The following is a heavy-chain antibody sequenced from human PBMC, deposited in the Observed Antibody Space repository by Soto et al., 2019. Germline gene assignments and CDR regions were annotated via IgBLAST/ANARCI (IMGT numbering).Heavy chain of an antibody. V-gene: IGHV3-48*02. Sequence: EVQLVESGGGLVQPGGSLRLSCAASGFTLSSYAMNWLRQAPGKGLEWVSYISSSSSNIQYAGSVKGRFTISRDNAKNSLYLRMNSLRDEDTAVYDCARDCCEGNRWCRWFDRWGQGTLVTVSS. J-gene: IGHJ5*02. D-gene: IGHD2-8*02. CDR3: ARDCCEGNRWCRWFDR. CDR2: ISSSSSNI. CDR1: GFTLSSYA.